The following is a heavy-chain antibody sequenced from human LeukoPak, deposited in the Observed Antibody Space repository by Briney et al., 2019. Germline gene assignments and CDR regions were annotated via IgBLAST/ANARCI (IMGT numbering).Heavy chain of an antibody. V-gene: IGHV4-34*01. Sequence: PSETLSLTCAVDCGSFSDYYWSWVRQPPRNGLEWMGEINHSGSTNYNPSLKSRVTISVDTSKNQFSLKLSSVTAADTAVYYCARSPSYRNYGDYRNAFDIWGQGTMVTVSS. D-gene: IGHD4-17*01. J-gene: IGHJ3*02. CDR3: ARSPSYRNYGDYRNAFDI. CDR1: CGSFSDYY. CDR2: INHSGST.